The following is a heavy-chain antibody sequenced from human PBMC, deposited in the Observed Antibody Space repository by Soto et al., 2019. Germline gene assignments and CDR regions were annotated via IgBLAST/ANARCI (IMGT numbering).Heavy chain of an antibody. CDR2: IYPGDSDT. CDR1: GYSFTSYW. Sequence: GESLKISCKGSGYSFTSYWIGWVRQMPGKGLEWMGSIYPGDSDTRYSPSFQGQVTISADKSISTAYLQWSSLKASDTAMYYCERSYGYCSSTSCYRYYYYGMDVWGQGTTVTVSS. V-gene: IGHV5-51*01. J-gene: IGHJ6*02. D-gene: IGHD2-2*01. CDR3: ERSYGYCSSTSCYRYYYYGMDV.